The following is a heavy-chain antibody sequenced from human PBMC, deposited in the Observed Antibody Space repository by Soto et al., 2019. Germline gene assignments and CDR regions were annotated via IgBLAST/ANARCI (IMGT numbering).Heavy chain of an antibody. CDR1: GFTFSSYD. D-gene: IGHD3-3*01. Sequence: QVQLVESGGGVVQPGRSLRLSCAASGFTFSSYDMHWERQAPGKGLEWVAVISYDGINKYYVDSVKGGFAISRDKSKKTLYLQMNSLRAEDTAVYYCAKDQNDFWSGYYGGWFDSWGPGPGVTVSS. V-gene: IGHV3-30*18. CDR3: AKDQNDFWSGYYGGWFDS. J-gene: IGHJ5*01. CDR2: ISYDGINK.